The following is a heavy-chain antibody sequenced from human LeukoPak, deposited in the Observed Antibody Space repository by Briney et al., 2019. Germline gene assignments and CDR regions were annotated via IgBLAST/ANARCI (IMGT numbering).Heavy chain of an antibody. CDR1: GGTFSSYA. D-gene: IGHD2-15*01. J-gene: IGHJ4*02. CDR2: IIPIFGTV. Sequence: GASVKVSCKASGGTFSSYAISWVRQAPGQGLEWMGGIIPIFGTVNYAQKFQGRVTITADKSTSTAYMELSSLRSEDTAVYYCARDWVGYCSGGSCYSTTEFDYWGQGTLVTVSS. V-gene: IGHV1-69*06. CDR3: ARDWVGYCSGGSCYSTTEFDY.